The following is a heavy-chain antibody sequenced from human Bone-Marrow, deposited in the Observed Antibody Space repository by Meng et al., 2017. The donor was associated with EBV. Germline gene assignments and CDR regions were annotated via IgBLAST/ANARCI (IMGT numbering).Heavy chain of an antibody. CDR3: ASESGRGFTPDY. D-gene: IGHD3-10*01. J-gene: IGHJ4*02. CDR1: GGNFRSDA. V-gene: IGHV1-69*01. CDR2: LIPMVGAP. Sequence: VQLLQSGGEVKTAGSSVTGSCRTSGGNFRSDAVSWVRQAPGQGLEWMGGLIPMVGAPHYAQKFQGRVTIIADESTSTHSMELNSLRSEDTAMYYCASESGRGFTPDYWGQGTLVTVSS.